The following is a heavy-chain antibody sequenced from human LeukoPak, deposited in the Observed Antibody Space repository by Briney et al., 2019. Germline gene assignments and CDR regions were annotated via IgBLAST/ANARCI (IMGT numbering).Heavy chain of an antibody. D-gene: IGHD1-1*01. V-gene: IGHV3-30-3*01. J-gene: IGHJ2*01. CDR1: GFTFSSYA. CDR3: ARDLGNWEIREWYSDL. Sequence: PGGSLRLSCAASGFTFSSYAMHWVRQAPGKGLEWVAVISYDGSNKYYADSVKGRFTISRDNSKNSLYLQMNSLRAEDTAVYYCARDLGNWEIREWYSDLWGRGTLVTVSS. CDR2: ISYDGSNK.